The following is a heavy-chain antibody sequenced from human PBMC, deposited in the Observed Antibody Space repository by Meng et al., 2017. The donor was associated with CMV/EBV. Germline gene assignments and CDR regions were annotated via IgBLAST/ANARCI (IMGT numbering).Heavy chain of an antibody. Sequence: QGQPQQWGAGLFKPSETLSLTCAVYGGSFSGYYWSWIRQPPGKGLEWIGEINHSGSTNYNPSLKSRVTISVDTSKNQFSLKLSSVTAADTAVYYCARVWDSGWDYWGQGTLVTVSS. CDR1: GGSFSGYY. J-gene: IGHJ4*02. CDR2: INHSGST. CDR3: ARVWDSGWDY. V-gene: IGHV4-34*01. D-gene: IGHD3-22*01.